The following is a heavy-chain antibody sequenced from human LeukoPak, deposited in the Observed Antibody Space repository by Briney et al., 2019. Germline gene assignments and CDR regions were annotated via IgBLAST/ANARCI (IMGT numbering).Heavy chain of an antibody. D-gene: IGHD6-19*01. J-gene: IGHJ4*02. V-gene: IGHV3-21*01. Sequence: GGSLRLSCAASGFTFSSYSMNWVRQAPGKGLEWVSSISSSSSYIYYADSVKGRFTISRDNAKNSLYLQMNSLRAEDTAVYYCARDTRRYSSGWYTYFDYWGQGTLVTVSS. CDR2: ISSSSSYI. CDR3: ARDTRRYSSGWYTYFDY. CDR1: GFTFSSYS.